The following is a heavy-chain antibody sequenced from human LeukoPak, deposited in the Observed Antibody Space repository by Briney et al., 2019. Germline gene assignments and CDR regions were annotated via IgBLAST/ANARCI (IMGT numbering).Heavy chain of an antibody. Sequence: SETLSLTCTVSGGSISSGGYSWSWIRQHPGKGLEWIGYIYYSGSTYYNPPLKSRVTISVDTSKNQFSLKLSSVTAADTAVYYCARGNGGDSSGYYFHYWGQGTLVTVSS. D-gene: IGHD3-22*01. CDR3: ARGNGGDSSGYYFHY. CDR2: IYYSGST. J-gene: IGHJ4*02. V-gene: IGHV4-31*03. CDR1: GGSISSGGYS.